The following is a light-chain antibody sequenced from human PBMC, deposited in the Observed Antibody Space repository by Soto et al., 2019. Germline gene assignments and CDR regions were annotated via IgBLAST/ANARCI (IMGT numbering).Light chain of an antibody. V-gene: IGKV1-5*03. CDR1: QSISVW. CDR2: KAS. J-gene: IGKJ1*01. CDR3: QQSNSYPRP. Sequence: DIQVTMSPATLSSTVGDRVTITCRASQSISVWLAWYQQKPGKAPKLLIYKASNLESGVPSRFGGSRSGTEFTLTISSLQPEDFATYYCQQSNSYPRPFAQGTKVDIK.